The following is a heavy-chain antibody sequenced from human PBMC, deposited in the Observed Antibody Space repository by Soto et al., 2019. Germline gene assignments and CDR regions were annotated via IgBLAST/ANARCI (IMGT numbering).Heavy chain of an antibody. CDR2: IYHSGST. J-gene: IGHJ6*04. CDR1: PGSVSVYY. V-gene: IGHV4-34*01. D-gene: IGHD3-16*01. CDR3: ARWHGDYYYYGMDV. Sequence: KASETLSLTCALYPGSVSVYYWSSIRQPPRKGLEWIGEIYHSGSTNYNPSLKGRVTISVDSSKNQFSLKLSSVTAADTAVYYCARWHGDYYYYGMDVSGEGGTVTVSS.